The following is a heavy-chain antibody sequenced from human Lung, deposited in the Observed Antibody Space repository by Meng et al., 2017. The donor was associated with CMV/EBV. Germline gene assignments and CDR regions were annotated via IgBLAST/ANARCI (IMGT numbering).Heavy chain of an antibody. D-gene: IGHD2-15*01. J-gene: IGHJ3*01. CDR1: GLSFSTFT. CDR3: AKGVTSGAPYRAFDL. Sequence: AGSXRLXCAASGLSFSTFTMGWVRQAPGKGLEWVSTVDVNGGATFYSDSVRGRFTISRDTSENTLYLQMNSLRVDDTALYYCAKGVTSGAPYRAFDLLGQGTKVTVSS. V-gene: IGHV3-23*01. CDR2: VDVNGGAT.